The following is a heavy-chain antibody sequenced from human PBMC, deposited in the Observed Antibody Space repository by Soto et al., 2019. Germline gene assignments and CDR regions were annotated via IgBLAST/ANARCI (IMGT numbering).Heavy chain of an antibody. D-gene: IGHD2-15*01. CDR1: GGSICSSSFS. V-gene: IGHV4-39*01. CDR2: IYYSGST. J-gene: IGHJ6*02. Sequence: SQTLSLTCTVSGGSICSSSFSWGWIRQPPGKGLEWIGSIYYSGSTYYNPSLKSRVTISVDTSKNQFSLKLSSVTAADTAVYYCTSKYCSGGSCRYYYGMGVWGQGTTVTVSS. CDR3: TSKYCSGGSCRYYYGMGV.